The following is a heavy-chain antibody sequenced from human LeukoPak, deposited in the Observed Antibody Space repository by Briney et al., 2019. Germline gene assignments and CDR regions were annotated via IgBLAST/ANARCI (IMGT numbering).Heavy chain of an antibody. CDR2: IWYDGSNK. V-gene: IGHV3-33*06. J-gene: IGHJ3*02. Sequence: GGSLRLSCATSGFTFNNYHMSWVRQAPGKGLEWVAVIWYDGSNKYYADSVKGRFTISRDNSKNTLYLQMNSLRAEDTAVYYCAKDWSYGELDAFDIWGQGTMVTVSS. CDR3: AKDWSYGELDAFDI. CDR1: GFTFNNYH. D-gene: IGHD4-17*01.